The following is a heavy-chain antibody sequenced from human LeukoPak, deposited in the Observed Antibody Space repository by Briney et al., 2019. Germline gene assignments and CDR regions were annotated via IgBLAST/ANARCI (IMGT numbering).Heavy chain of an antibody. Sequence: PSETLSLTCTVSGGSISSGGYYWSWIRQHPGKGLEWIGYIYYSGSTYYNPSLKSRVTISVDTSKNQFSLKLSSVTAAGTAVYYCARGTSVLYCSGGSCSDYFDYWGQGTLVTVSS. CDR1: GGSISSGGYY. CDR2: IYYSGST. D-gene: IGHD2-15*01. CDR3: ARGTSVLYCSGGSCSDYFDY. J-gene: IGHJ4*02. V-gene: IGHV4-31*03.